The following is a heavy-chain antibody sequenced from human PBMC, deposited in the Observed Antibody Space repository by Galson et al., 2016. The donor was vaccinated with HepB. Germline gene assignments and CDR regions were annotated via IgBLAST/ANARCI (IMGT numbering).Heavy chain of an antibody. CDR2: IGSGGVA. Sequence: SLRLSCAASGFVFSGFSMNWVRQAPGKGLEWVAHIGSGGVAMYADSVGGRFAISRDNAKRSVYVQMNSLQDEDTAVYFCARDGRREYSGYDYWFDYWGQGTLVTVS. D-gene: IGHD5-12*01. CDR1: GFVFSGFS. V-gene: IGHV3-48*02. J-gene: IGHJ4*02. CDR3: ARDGRREYSGYDYWFDY.